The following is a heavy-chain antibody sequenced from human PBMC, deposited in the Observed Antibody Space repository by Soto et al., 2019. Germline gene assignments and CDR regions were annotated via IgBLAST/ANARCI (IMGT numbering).Heavy chain of an antibody. V-gene: IGHV5-10-1*01. J-gene: IGHJ5*02. D-gene: IGHD2-8*02. Sequence: PGESLKISCQGSGYIFTTYWITWVRQMPGKGLEWMGRIDPSDSHINYSPSFQGHVTISVNKSISTAYPQWSSLRASDTAMYYCARSRAASGGVPFDPCGQGTLVTVSS. CDR1: GYIFTTYW. CDR3: ARSRAASGGVPFDP. CDR2: IDPSDSHI.